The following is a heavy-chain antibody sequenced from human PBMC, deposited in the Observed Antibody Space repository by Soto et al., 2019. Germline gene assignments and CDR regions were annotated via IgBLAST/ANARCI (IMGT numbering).Heavy chain of an antibody. V-gene: IGHV3-23*01. CDR1: GFTFRSYA. CDR2: ISDSGLTT. Sequence: EVQLLESGGGLVQPGGSLSLSCAASGFTFRSYAMTWVRQAPGKGLEWVSTISDSGLTTYYADSVKGRFTISRDNSKNSLYLHIISRRAEDTAVYYCASIGVNAGMDVWGQGTTVIVSS. D-gene: IGHD3-10*01. CDR3: ASIGVNAGMDV. J-gene: IGHJ6*02.